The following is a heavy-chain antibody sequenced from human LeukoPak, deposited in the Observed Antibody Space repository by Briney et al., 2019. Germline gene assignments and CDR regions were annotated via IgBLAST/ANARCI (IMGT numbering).Heavy chain of an antibody. CDR1: GGSISSSSYY. Sequence: PSETLSLTCTVSGGSISSSSYYWGWIRQPPGKGLEWIGSIYYSGSTYYNPSLKSRVTISVDTSKNQFSLKLSSVTAADTAVYYCARVAINSAIVDYWGQGTLVTVSS. V-gene: IGHV4-39*01. D-gene: IGHD5-18*01. CDR2: IYYSGST. J-gene: IGHJ4*01. CDR3: ARVAINSAIVDY.